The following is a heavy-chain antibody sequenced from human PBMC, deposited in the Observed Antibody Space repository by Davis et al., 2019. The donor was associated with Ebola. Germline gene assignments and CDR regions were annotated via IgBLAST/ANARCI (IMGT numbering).Heavy chain of an antibody. J-gene: IGHJ4*02. Sequence: KVSCKGSGYSFISYWIAWVRQMPGKGLEWMGSIYPGDSETRYSPSFEGQVTISADKSISTAYLQWSSLKASDTAMYYCARIDRRTTVTTRYWGQGTLVTVSS. CDR2: IYPGDSET. V-gene: IGHV5-51*01. CDR3: ARIDRRTTVTTRY. D-gene: IGHD4-17*01. CDR1: GYSFISYW.